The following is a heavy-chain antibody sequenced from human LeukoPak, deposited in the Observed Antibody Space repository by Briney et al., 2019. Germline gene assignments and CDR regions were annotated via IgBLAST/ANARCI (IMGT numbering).Heavy chain of an antibody. Sequence: ASVKVSCKASGGTFSSYAISWVRQAPGQGLEWMGGIIPIFGTANYAQKFQGRVTITADESTSTAYMELSSLRSEDTAVYYCARGASVDYYDSSGYHPFFGWGQGTLVTVSS. V-gene: IGHV1-69*13. J-gene: IGHJ4*02. CDR3: ARGASVDYYDSSGYHPFFG. CDR1: GGTFSSYA. CDR2: IIPIFGTA. D-gene: IGHD3-22*01.